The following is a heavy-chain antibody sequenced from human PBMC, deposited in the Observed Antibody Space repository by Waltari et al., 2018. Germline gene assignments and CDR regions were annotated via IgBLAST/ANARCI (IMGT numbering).Heavy chain of an antibody. D-gene: IGHD3-22*01. CDR2: ISYNGRNI. J-gene: IGHJ6*02. CDR1: EFTFSSHP. Sequence: QVQLVESGGGVVQPGRSLRPSCAASEFTFSSHPMHWVRQAPGKGLQWVAVISYNGRNIDYVDAVKGRFTISRDNSKKVLSLQMNSLRAEDTAVYYCARDYCDRTNCHGMDVWGQGTTVTVSS. V-gene: IGHV3-30*04. CDR3: ARDYCDRTNCHGMDV.